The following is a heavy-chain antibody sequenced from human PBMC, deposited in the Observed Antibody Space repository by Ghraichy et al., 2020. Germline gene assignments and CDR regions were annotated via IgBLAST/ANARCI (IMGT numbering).Heavy chain of an antibody. CDR1: GFTFSSYS. J-gene: IGHJ6*02. CDR3: ARDRRETYYYDSSAPATPGGMDV. Sequence: GSLRLSCAASGFTFSSYSMNWVRQAPGKGLEWVSYISSSSSTIYYADSVKGRFTISRDNAKNSLYLQMNSLRDEDTAVYYCARDRRETYYYDSSAPATPGGMDVWGQGTTVTVSS. CDR2: ISSSSSTI. D-gene: IGHD3-22*01. V-gene: IGHV3-48*02.